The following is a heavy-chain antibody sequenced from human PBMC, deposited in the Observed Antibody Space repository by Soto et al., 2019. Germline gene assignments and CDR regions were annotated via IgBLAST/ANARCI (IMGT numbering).Heavy chain of an antibody. CDR3: ARGLNSADVSYYYYYGMDV. CDR1: GYTFTGYY. Sequence: ASVKVSCKASGYTFTGYYMHWVRQAPGQGLEWMGWNNPNSGGTNYAQKFQGWVTMTRDTSISTAYMELSRLRSDDTAVYYCARGLNSADVSYYYYYGMDVWGQGTTVTVSS. J-gene: IGHJ6*02. D-gene: IGHD3-10*01. V-gene: IGHV1-2*04. CDR2: NNPNSGGT.